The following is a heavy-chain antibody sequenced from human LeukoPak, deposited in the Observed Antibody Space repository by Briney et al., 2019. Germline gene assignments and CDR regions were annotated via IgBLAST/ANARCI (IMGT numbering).Heavy chain of an antibody. CDR1: GGSISSYY. CDR2: IYYSGST. D-gene: IGHD3-3*01. Sequence: PSETLSLTCTVSGGSISSYYWSWIRQPPGKGLEWIGYIYYSGSTNYSPSLKSRVTISVDTSKNQFSLKLSSVTAADTAVYYCARGHYYDFWSGYYYYGMDVWGQGITVTVSS. V-gene: IGHV4-59*01. CDR3: ARGHYYDFWSGYYYYGMDV. J-gene: IGHJ6*02.